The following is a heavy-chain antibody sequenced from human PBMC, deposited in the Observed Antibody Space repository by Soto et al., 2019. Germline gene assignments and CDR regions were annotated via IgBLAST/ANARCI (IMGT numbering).Heavy chain of an antibody. V-gene: IGHV4-39*01. J-gene: IGHJ4*02. CDR2: IYYSGST. Sequence: SETLSLTCTVSGGSISSSSYYWGWIRQPPGKGLEWIGSIYYSGSTYYNPSLKSRATISVDTSKNQFSLKLSSVTAADTAVYYCARLVPPTVAYDYWGQGTLVTVSS. D-gene: IGHD4-17*01. CDR3: ARLVPPTVAYDY. CDR1: GGSISSSSYY.